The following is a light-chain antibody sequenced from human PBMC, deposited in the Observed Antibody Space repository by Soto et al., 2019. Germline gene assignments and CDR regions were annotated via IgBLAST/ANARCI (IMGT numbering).Light chain of an antibody. CDR3: HQCGSSPS. V-gene: IGKV3-20*01. CDR1: QSVSSSY. J-gene: IGKJ1*01. CDR2: DTS. Sequence: EIVLTQSPGTLSLSPGDRATLSCRASQSVSSSYLAWYQQKPGQAPRLLIYDTSSRATGIPDRFSGSGSGTDFTLAISRLEPEDFAVYYCHQCGSSPSFGQGTKVELK.